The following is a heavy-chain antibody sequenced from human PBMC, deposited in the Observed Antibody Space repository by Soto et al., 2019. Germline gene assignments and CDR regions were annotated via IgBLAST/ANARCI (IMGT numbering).Heavy chain of an antibody. CDR2: ISASGNTT. J-gene: IGHJ3*02. D-gene: IGHD6-6*01. CDR3: VKKFSSNSDAFDI. V-gene: IGHV3-23*01. CDR1: GFTFSSYA. Sequence: EVQLLESGGGLVQPGGSLRLSCAASGFTFSSYAMSWVRQAPGKGLEWVSAISASGNTTYYADSVKGRFTISRGNSKNTLYLQMNSLIAEDTAVYYCVKKFSSNSDAFDIWGPGTMVTVSS.